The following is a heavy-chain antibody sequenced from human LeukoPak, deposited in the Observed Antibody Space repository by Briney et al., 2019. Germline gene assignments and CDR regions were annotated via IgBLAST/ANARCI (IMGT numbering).Heavy chain of an antibody. CDR3: ARRTGPLGYCSSTSCYFDY. V-gene: IGHV1-69*05. CDR1: GGSFSTYA. Sequence: ASVKVSCKASGGSFSTYAISWVRQAPGQGLEWMGGIIPIFGTANYAQKFQGRVTITTDESTSTVYMELSNLRSEDTAVYYCARRTGPLGYCSSTSCYFDYWGQGTLVTVSS. CDR2: IIPIFGTA. J-gene: IGHJ4*02. D-gene: IGHD2-2*01.